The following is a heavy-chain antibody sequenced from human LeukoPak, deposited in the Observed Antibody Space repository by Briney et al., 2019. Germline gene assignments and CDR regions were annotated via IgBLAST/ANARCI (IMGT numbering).Heavy chain of an antibody. CDR2: IKQDGSEK. CDR1: GFTFGSYW. Sequence: GGSLRLSCAASGFTFGSYWMSWVRQAPGKGLEWVANIKQDGSEKYYVDSVKGRFTISRDNAKNSLYLQMNSLRAEDTAVYYCARDWVVDNTYYFDYWGQGTLVTVSS. D-gene: IGHD2-2*01. J-gene: IGHJ4*02. V-gene: IGHV3-7*01. CDR3: ARDWVVDNTYYFDY.